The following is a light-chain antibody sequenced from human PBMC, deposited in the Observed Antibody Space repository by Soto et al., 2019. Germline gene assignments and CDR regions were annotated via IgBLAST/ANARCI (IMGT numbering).Light chain of an antibody. CDR2: AAS. CDR1: QNVRSPY. J-gene: IGKJ1*01. CDR3: QQYGNSAWT. V-gene: IGKV3-20*01. Sequence: EIVLTQSPGTLSLSPGERATLSCRASQNVRSPYLAWYKQKPGQAPRLLIYAASSRAAGIPDRFSGSGSGTSFTLTISRLEPEDFAVYYCQQYGNSAWTFGQGTKVEIK.